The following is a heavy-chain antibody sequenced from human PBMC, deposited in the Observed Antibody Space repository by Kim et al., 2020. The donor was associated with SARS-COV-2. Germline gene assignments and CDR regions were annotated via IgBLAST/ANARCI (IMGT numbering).Heavy chain of an antibody. CDR2: IYYSGST. J-gene: IGHJ4*02. Sequence: SETLSLTCTVSGGSISSSSYYWGWIRQPPGKGLEWIGSIYYSGSTYYNPSLKSRVTISVDTSKNQFSLKLSSVTAADTAVYYCARVSGYSIDYWGQGTLVTVSS. CDR1: GGSISSSSYY. D-gene: IGHD6-13*01. V-gene: IGHV4-39*07. CDR3: ARVSGYSIDY.